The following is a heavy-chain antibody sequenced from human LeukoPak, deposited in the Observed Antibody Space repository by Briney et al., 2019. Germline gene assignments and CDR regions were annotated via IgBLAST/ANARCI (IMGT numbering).Heavy chain of an antibody. CDR2: IKQDGSEK. J-gene: IGHJ4*02. CDR3: ARDKPYYGSGSFYPPFDY. V-gene: IGHV3-7*01. D-gene: IGHD3-10*01. CDR1: GFTFSSYW. Sequence: GGSLRLSCAASGFTFSSYWMSWVRQAPGKGLEWVANIKQDGSEKYYVDSVKGRFTISRDNAKNSLHLLMNSLRAEDTAVYYCARDKPYYGSGSFYPPFDYWGQGTLVTVSS.